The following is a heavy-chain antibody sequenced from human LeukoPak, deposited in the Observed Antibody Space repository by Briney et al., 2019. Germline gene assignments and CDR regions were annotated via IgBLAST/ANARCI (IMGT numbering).Heavy chain of an antibody. CDR1: GFTFSSYG. Sequence: PGRSLRLSCAASGFTFSSYGMHWVRQAPGKGLGWVTFILYDGSHEYYADSAKGRFTSSRDNSKNTLYLQMNSLRPEDTAVYYCAKGGEGGSHRYFEYWGQGTLVTVSS. V-gene: IGHV3-30*18. D-gene: IGHD1-26*01. CDR2: ILYDGSHE. CDR3: AKGGEGGSHRYFEY. J-gene: IGHJ4*02.